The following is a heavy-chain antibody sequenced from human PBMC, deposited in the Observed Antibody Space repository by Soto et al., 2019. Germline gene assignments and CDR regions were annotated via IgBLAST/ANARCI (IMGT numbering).Heavy chain of an antibody. CDR2: IVVGSGNT. J-gene: IGHJ4*02. CDR1: GFTFNSSA. CDR3: AAGSGRVLIH. V-gene: IGHV1-58*01. Sequence: GASVKVSCKASGFTFNSSAVQWVRQARGQRLEWIGWIVVGSGNTNYAQKFQERVTITRDMSTSAAYMELSSLRSEDTAVYYCAAGSGRVLIHWGQGTLVTVSS. D-gene: IGHD2-15*01.